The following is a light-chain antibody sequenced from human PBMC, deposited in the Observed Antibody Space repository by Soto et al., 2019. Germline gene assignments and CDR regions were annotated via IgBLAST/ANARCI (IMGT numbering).Light chain of an antibody. J-gene: IGKJ3*01. V-gene: IGKV1-39*01. Sequence: DIHITPSPSPLSASVGDRVTITCRASQSISSYLNWYQQKPGKAPKLLIYAASSLQSGVPSRFSGSGSGTDFTLTISSLQPEDFATYYCQQSNSTPVFGPGTKVDIK. CDR2: AAS. CDR1: QSISSY. CDR3: QQSNSTPV.